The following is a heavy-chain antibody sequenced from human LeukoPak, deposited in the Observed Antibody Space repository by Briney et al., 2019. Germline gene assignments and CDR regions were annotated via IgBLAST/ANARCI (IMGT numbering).Heavy chain of an antibody. D-gene: IGHD6-19*01. CDR2: ISSSGSTI. CDR1: GFTFSSYE. Sequence: GGSLRLSCAASGFTFSSYEMNWVRQAPGKGLEWVSYISSSGSTIYYADSVKGRFTISRDNAKNSLYLQMNSLRAEDTAVYYCARVGSGWYGGASDIWGQGTMVTVSS. CDR3: ARVGSGWYGGASDI. J-gene: IGHJ3*02. V-gene: IGHV3-48*03.